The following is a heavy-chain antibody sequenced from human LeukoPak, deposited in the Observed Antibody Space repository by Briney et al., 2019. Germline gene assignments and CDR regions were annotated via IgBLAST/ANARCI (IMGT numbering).Heavy chain of an antibody. V-gene: IGHV4-59*01. CDR1: GGSISSYY. CDR2: IYYTGST. J-gene: IGHJ3*02. D-gene: IGHD3-22*01. Sequence: SETLSLTCTVSGGSISSYYWSWIRQPPGEGLEWIGYIYYTGSTNYNPSLKSRVTISVDTSKNQFSLKLSSVTAADTAVYYCARVKEYYHDSSRYEDAFDIWGQGTMVTVSS. CDR3: ARVKEYYHDSSRYEDAFDI.